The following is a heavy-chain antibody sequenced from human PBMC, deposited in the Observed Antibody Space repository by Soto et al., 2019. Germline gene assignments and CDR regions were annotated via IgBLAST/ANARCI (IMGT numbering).Heavy chain of an antibody. J-gene: IGHJ6*02. CDR1: GFTFSSYA. V-gene: IGHV3-30-3*01. CDR3: AGPLWFGELPYYYYGMDV. D-gene: IGHD3-10*01. Sequence: PGGSLRLSCAASGFTFSSYAMHWVRQAPGKGLEWVAVISYDGSNKYYADSVKGRLTISRDNSKNTLYLQMNSLRAEDTAVYYCAGPLWFGELPYYYYGMDVWGQGTTVNVS. CDR2: ISYDGSNK.